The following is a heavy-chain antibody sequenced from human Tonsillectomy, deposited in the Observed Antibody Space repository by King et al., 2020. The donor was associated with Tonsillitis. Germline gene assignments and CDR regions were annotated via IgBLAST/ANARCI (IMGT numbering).Heavy chain of an antibody. CDR2: ITNGGRYT. CDR1: GFSFTTYA. J-gene: IGHJ3*02. CDR3: AKFMVDTGGFFAFDI. V-gene: IGHV3-23*04. D-gene: IGHD3-3*01. Sequence: VQLVESGGGLVQPGGSLRLSCAASGFSFTTYAMNWVRQAPGKGLEWVSTITNGGRYTYSADSVKGRFTISRDNSKNTLYLQMNSLRVEDTAVYYCAKFMVDTGGFFAFDIWGQGTMVTVSS.